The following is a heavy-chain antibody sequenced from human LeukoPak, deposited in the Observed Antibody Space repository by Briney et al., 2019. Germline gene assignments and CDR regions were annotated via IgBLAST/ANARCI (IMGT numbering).Heavy chain of an antibody. D-gene: IGHD4-11*01. CDR1: GYTFIGHY. CDR3: ARDAIVRDYSNSDY. Sequence: ASVKVSCKASGYTFIGHYIHWVRQAPGQGLEWMGWINPNSGGTNYAQEFQGRVTVTRDTSINTAYMELSRLTSDDTAVYYCARDAIVRDYSNSDYWGQGTLVTVSS. CDR2: INPNSGGT. V-gene: IGHV1-2*02. J-gene: IGHJ4*02.